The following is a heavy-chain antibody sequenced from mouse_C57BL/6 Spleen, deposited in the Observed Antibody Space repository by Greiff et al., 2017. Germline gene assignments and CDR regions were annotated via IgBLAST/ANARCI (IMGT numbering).Heavy chain of an antibody. CDR3: ASQDIGGNLFAY. J-gene: IGHJ3*01. CDR1: GFSLTSYG. D-gene: IGHD1-1*02. CDR2: IWGVGST. V-gene: IGHV2-6*01. Sequence: QVQLKESGPGLVAPSQSLSITCTVSGFSLTSYGVDWVRQSPGKGLEWLGVIWGVGSTNYNSALKSRLSISKDNSKSQVFLKMNRLQTDDTAMYYCASQDIGGNLFAYWGQGTLVTVSA.